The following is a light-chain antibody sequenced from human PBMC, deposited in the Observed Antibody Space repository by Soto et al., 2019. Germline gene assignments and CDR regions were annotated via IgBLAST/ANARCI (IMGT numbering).Light chain of an antibody. CDR2: EVS. CDR3: SSYTTSNTWV. V-gene: IGLV2-14*01. CDR1: SSDIGDYNY. J-gene: IGLJ1*01. Sequence: QSALTQPASVSGSPGQSISISCTGTSSDIGDYNYVSWYQQHPGKAPKLIISEVSNRPSGVSTRFSGSKSGNTASLTISGLQAEDEADYYCSSYTTSNTWVFGTGTKVTVL.